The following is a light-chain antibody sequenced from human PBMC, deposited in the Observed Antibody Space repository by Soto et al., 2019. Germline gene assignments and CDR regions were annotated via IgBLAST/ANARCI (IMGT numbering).Light chain of an antibody. Sequence: ALTQPRSVSGSPGQSVTISCTGTSSDVGGYNYVSWYQQHPGKAPKLLIYDVIKRPSGVPDRFSGSKSGNTASLTISGLQAEDEADYYCCSYAGSYTFVVFGGGTKLTVL. CDR2: DVI. CDR3: CSYAGSYTFVV. J-gene: IGLJ2*01. CDR1: SSDVGGYNY. V-gene: IGLV2-11*01.